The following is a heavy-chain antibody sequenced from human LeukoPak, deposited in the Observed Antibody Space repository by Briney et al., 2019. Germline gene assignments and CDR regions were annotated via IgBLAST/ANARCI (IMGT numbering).Heavy chain of an antibody. CDR3: ARTGGTVTTEFDY. V-gene: IGHV1-2*02. CDR1: GYTFTGYY. Sequence: GASVKVSCKAPGYTFTGYYMHWVRQAPGQGLEWMGWINPNSGGTNYAQKFQGRVTMTRDTSISTAYMELSRLRSDDTAVYYCARTGGTVTTEFDYWGQGTLVTVSS. D-gene: IGHD4-11*01. CDR2: INPNSGGT. J-gene: IGHJ4*02.